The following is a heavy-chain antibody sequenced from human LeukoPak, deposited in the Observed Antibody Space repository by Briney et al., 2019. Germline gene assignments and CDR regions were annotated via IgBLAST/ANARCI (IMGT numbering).Heavy chain of an antibody. D-gene: IGHD6-13*01. Sequence: PGGSLRLSCAASGFIFSNYAMHWVRQAPGKGLEWVAVISYDGSHKYYADSVKGRFTISRDNSKNTLYLQMNSLRTEDTAVYYCASGYSSSHRGPVDYWGQGTLVTVSS. CDR3: ASGYSSSHRGPVDY. J-gene: IGHJ4*02. CDR2: ISYDGSHK. V-gene: IGHV3-30-3*01. CDR1: GFIFSNYA.